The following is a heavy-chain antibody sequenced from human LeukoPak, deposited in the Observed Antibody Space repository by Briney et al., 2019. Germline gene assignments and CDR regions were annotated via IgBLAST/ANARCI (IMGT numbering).Heavy chain of an antibody. D-gene: IGHD6-19*01. V-gene: IGHV3-21*01. J-gene: IGHJ4*02. Sequence: GGSLRLSCAASGFTFSSYSMNWVRQAPGKGLEWVSSISSSSSYIYYADSVKGRSTISRDNAKNSLYLQMNSLSAEDRAVYYCARDSIAVAGYDYWGQGTLVTVSS. CDR1: GFTFSSYS. CDR3: ARDSIAVAGYDY. CDR2: ISSSSSYI.